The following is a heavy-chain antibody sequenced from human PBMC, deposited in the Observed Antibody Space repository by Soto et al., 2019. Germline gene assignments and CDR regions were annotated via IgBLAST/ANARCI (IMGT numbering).Heavy chain of an antibody. Sequence: QVQLVQSGAEVKKPGSSVKVSCKASGGTFSSYTISWVRQAPGQGLEWMGRIIPILGIANYAQKFQGRVTITADNSTSTAYMELSSLRSEDTAVYYCARRYYGGNSGSLDYWGQGTLVTVSS. CDR1: GGTFSSYT. V-gene: IGHV1-69*02. CDR2: IIPILGIA. D-gene: IGHD4-17*01. CDR3: ARRYYGGNSGSLDY. J-gene: IGHJ4*02.